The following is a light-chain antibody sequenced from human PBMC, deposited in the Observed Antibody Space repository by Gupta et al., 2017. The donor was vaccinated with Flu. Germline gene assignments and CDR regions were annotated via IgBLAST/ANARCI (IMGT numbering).Light chain of an antibody. CDR2: EVS. CDR1: SSDVGGYKY. CDR3: SSYTSSSTLV. Sequence: QSALTQSACVAGSPGPTITISCSGTSSDVGGYKYVSWYQQHAGKVPKLIIYEVSNRPSGVSNRFSGTKSGNTASLSISGLQAEDEADYYCSSYTSSSTLVFGGGTKLTVL. V-gene: IGLV2-14*01. J-gene: IGLJ2*01.